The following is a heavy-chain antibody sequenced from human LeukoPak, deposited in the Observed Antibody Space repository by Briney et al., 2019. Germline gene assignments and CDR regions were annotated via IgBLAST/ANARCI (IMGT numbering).Heavy chain of an antibody. J-gene: IGHJ6*03. D-gene: IGHD3-10*01. V-gene: IGHV1-69*06. CDR3: ARGSWFGELLYYYYYMDV. CDR2: IIPIFGTA. Sequence: SVKVSCKASGGTFSSYAISWVRQAPGQGLEWMGGIIPIFGTANYAQKFQGRVTITADKSTSTAYMELSSLRSEDTAVYYCARGSWFGELLYYYYYMDVWGKGTTVTVSS. CDR1: GGTFSSYA.